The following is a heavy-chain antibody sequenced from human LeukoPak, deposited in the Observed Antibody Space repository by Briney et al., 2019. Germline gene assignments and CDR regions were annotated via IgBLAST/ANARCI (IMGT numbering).Heavy chain of an antibody. V-gene: IGHV3-23*01. CDR1: GFTFSRSA. D-gene: IGHD3-22*01. CDR3: AKDGPTFSIDRFDYDSSGHSVYYYYGMDV. J-gene: IGHJ6*02. CDR2: ISGSGGST. Sequence: PGGSLRLSCAGSGFTFSRSAMTWVRQAPGKGLEWVSAISGSGGSTYYADSVKGRLTISRDNSKNTLYLQMNSLRAEDTAVYYCAKDGPTFSIDRFDYDSSGHSVYYYYGMDVWGQGTTVTVSS.